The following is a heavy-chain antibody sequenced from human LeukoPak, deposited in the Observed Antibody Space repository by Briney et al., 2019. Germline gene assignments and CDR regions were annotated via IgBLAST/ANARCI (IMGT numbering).Heavy chain of an antibody. Sequence: ESGPTLVNPTQTLTLTCTFSGFSLTTSGVGVGWIRQPPGKALEWLALIYWDNNKLYSPSLRSRLTIAKDTSKNQVVLTMTNMDPVDTATYSCAHYGDYRFLYYFDHWSQGTLVTVSS. CDR1: GFSLTTSGVG. J-gene: IGHJ4*02. CDR2: IYWDNNK. D-gene: IGHD4-17*01. CDR3: AHYGDYRFLYYFDH. V-gene: IGHV2-5*02.